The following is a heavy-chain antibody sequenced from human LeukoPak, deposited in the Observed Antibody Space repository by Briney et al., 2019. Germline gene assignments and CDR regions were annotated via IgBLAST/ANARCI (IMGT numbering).Heavy chain of an antibody. Sequence: TGGSLRLSCAASGFTFSSYSMNWVRQAPGKGLEWVSSISSSSSYIYYADSVKGRFTISRDNAKNSLYLQMNSLRDEDTAVYYCARAMAVAGTGYYYGMDVWGQGTTVTVSS. CDR2: ISSSSSYI. J-gene: IGHJ6*02. CDR3: ARAMAVAGTGYYYGMDV. V-gene: IGHV3-21*01. D-gene: IGHD6-19*01. CDR1: GFTFSSYS.